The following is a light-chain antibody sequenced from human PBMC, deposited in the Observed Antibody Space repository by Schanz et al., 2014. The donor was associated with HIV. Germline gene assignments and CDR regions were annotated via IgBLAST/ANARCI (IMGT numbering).Light chain of an antibody. CDR2: DAS. Sequence: DIQMTQSPSSLSASVGDRVTITCQASQDIDNYLNWYQQKPGKAPKLLIYDASNLQTGVPSRFSGSGSGTDFTFTISSLQPEDIATYYCQQYDTYSRTFGQGTKVEI. CDR1: QDIDNY. CDR3: QQYDTYSRT. V-gene: IGKV1-33*01. J-gene: IGKJ1*01.